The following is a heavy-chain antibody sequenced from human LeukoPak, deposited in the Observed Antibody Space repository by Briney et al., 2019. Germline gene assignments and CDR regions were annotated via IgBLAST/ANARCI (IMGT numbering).Heavy chain of an antibody. CDR1: GFSLSTSGVG. Sequence: ESGPTLVNPTQTLTLTCTFSGFSLSTSGVGVGWIRQPPGKALEWLELIYWDDDKRYSPSLKSRLTITKDTSKNQVVLTMTNMDPVDTATYYCAHSDLGYCSGGSCLDYWGQGTLVTVSS. CDR3: AHSDLGYCSGGSCLDY. J-gene: IGHJ4*02. V-gene: IGHV2-5*02. D-gene: IGHD2-15*01. CDR2: IYWDDDK.